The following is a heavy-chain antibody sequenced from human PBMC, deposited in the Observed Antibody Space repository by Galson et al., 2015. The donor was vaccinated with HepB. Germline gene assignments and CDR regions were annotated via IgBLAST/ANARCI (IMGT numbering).Heavy chain of an antibody. Sequence: SLRLSCAASGFTFSSYGMHWVRQAPGKGLEWVAVIWYDGSNKYYADSVKGRFTISRDNPKNTLYLQMNSLRAEDTAVYYCARDELGGYELDYWGQGTLVTVSS. D-gene: IGHD5-12*01. V-gene: IGHV3-33*01. CDR2: IWYDGSNK. J-gene: IGHJ4*02. CDR3: ARDELGGYELDY. CDR1: GFTFSSYG.